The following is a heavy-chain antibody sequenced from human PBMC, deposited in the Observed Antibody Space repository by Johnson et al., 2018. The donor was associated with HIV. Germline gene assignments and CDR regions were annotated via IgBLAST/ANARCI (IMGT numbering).Heavy chain of an antibody. J-gene: IGHJ3*02. V-gene: IGHV3-30-3*01. CDR2: ISYDGSNK. Sequence: QVQLVESGGGVFQPGRSLRLSCAASGFTFSSYAMHWVRQAPGKGLEWVAVISYDGSNKYYADSVKGRFTISRDNSKNTLYLQMNSLRAEDTAVYYCAKDQTYNVWSGYYGGDAFDIWGQGTMVTVSS. CDR3: AKDQTYNVWSGYYGGDAFDI. CDR1: GFTFSSYA. D-gene: IGHD3-3*01.